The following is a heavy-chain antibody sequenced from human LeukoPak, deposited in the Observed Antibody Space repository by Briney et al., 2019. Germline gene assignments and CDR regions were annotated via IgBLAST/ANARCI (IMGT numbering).Heavy chain of an antibody. V-gene: IGHV3-21*01. CDR2: ISSSSSYI. D-gene: IGHD3-22*01. CDR1: GFIFSSYR. J-gene: IGHJ4*02. Sequence: PGGSLRLSCAASGFIFSSYRMNWVRQAPGKGLEWVSSISSSSSYIYHADSVKGRFTISRDNAKNSLYLQMNSLRAEDTAVYYCAREGGSSGYQEGFDYWGQGTLVTVSS. CDR3: AREGGSSGYQEGFDY.